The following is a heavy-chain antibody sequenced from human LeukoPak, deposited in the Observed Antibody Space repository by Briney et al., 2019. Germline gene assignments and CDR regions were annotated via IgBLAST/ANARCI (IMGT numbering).Heavy chain of an antibody. CDR3: ARGSRDGYNHFDY. V-gene: IGHV4-59*01. CDR1: GGSITSYH. CDR2: IYYSGST. J-gene: IGHJ4*02. Sequence: SETLSLTCTISGGSITSYHWSWIRQPPGKGREWIGYIYYSGSTNYNPSLKSRVTISVDTSKKQFSPNLRSVTARVTAVYYCARGSRDGYNHFDYWGQGTLVTVSS. D-gene: IGHD5-24*01.